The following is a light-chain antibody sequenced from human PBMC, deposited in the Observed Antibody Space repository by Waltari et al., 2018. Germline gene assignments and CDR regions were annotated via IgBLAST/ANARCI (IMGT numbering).Light chain of an antibody. CDR3: QHYVNLPVT. CDR2: DAS. Sequence: EIVFTQSPGTLSLSPGERSTLSCRASQSVGKSLAWYQQRPGQAPRLLIYDASTRATGTPGRFSGSGFGTDFSLAISSLEPEDCAVYFCQHYVNLPVTFGQGTKVEI. V-gene: IGKV3-20*01. CDR1: QSVGKS. J-gene: IGKJ1*01.